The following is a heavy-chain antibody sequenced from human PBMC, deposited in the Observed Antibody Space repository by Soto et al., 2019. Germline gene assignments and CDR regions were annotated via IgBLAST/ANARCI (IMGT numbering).Heavy chain of an antibody. V-gene: IGHV3-33*01. CDR3: PRGIIGVVEMDV. CDR2: IWYDGSNK. D-gene: IGHD3-3*01. J-gene: IGHJ6*02. Sequence: QVQLVESGGGVVQPGRSLRLSCAASGFTFSSYDMHWVRQAPGKGLEWVAVIWYDGSNKYYADSVKGRFTISKDNSKNTLYLQMNSLRAEDTAVYYCPRGIIGVVEMDVWGQGTTVTVS. CDR1: GFTFSSYD.